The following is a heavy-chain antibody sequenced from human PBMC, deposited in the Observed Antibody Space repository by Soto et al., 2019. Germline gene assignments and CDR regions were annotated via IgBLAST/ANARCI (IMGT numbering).Heavy chain of an antibody. Sequence: QVQLVQSGAEVKKPGASVKVSCKASGYTFTSYDINWVRQATGQGLEWMGWMNPNSGNTGYAQKFQGRVTMTRNTSISTAYMELRSLRSEDTAVYYCAGGSRFYSSSCSTFCYMDGWGKGTTVTVAS. CDR2: MNPNSGNT. CDR1: GYTFTSYD. J-gene: IGHJ6*03. V-gene: IGHV1-8*01. CDR3: AGGSRFYSSSCSTFCYMDG. D-gene: IGHD6-6*01.